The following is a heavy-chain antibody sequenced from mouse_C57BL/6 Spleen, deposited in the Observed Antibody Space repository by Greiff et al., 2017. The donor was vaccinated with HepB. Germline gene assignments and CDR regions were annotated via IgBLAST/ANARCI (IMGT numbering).Heavy chain of an antibody. J-gene: IGHJ2*01. V-gene: IGHV1-47*01. D-gene: IGHD2-4*01. CDR2: FHPYNDDT. CDR3: ARGGDYDGVGYFDY. Sequence: VKLQESGAELVKPGASVKMSCKASGYTFTTYPIEWMKQNHGKSLEWIGNFHPYNDDTKYNEKFKGKATLTVEKSSSTVYLELSRLTSDDSAVYYCARGGDYDGVGYFDYWGQGTTLTVSS. CDR1: GYTFTTYP.